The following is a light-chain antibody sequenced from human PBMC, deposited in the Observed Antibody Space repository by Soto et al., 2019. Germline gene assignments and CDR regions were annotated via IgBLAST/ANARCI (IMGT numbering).Light chain of an antibody. J-gene: IGKJ1*01. Sequence: EIVMTQSPATLSVSPGEGATLSCRTSPSVDSNLAWYQQKPGQAPRLLIYGVSTRATGIPARFSGSGSGTEFTLTINSLQSEDFAVYYCQQYNNWPRTFGQGTKVDIK. CDR3: QQYNNWPRT. CDR2: GVS. CDR1: PSVDSN. V-gene: IGKV3-15*01.